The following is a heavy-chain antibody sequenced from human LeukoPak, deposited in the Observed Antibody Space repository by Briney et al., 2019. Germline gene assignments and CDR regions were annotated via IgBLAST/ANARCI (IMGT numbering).Heavy chain of an antibody. CDR1: GGSISSYY. CDR2: IYASGST. Sequence: PSETLSLTCTVSGGSISSYYWSWIRQPAGKGLEWIGRIYASGSTNYNPSLKSRVTMSVDTSKNQFSLKLSSVTAADTAVYYCARGRGYGGNFRKFDYWGQGTLVTVSS. CDR3: ARGRGYGGNFRKFDY. V-gene: IGHV4-4*07. D-gene: IGHD4-23*01. J-gene: IGHJ4*02.